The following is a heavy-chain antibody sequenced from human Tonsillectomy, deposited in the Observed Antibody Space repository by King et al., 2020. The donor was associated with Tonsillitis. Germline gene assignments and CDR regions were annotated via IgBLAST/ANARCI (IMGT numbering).Heavy chain of an antibody. CDR3: AAGDGGGDCDVPGGGYYYGMDV. V-gene: IGHV3-30-3*01. Sequence: VQLVESGGGVVQPGRSLRLSCAASGFTFSSYAMHWVRQAPGKGLEWVAVISYDGSNKYYADSVKGRFTISRDNSKNTLYLQMNSLRAEDTAVYYCAAGDGGGDCDVPGGGYYYGMDVWGQGTTVTVSS. CDR2: ISYDGSNK. J-gene: IGHJ6*02. D-gene: IGHD2-21*02. CDR1: GFTFSSYA.